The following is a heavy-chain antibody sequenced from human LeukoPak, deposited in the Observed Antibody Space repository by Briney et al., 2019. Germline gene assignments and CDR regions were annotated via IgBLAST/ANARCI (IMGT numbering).Heavy chain of an antibody. CDR2: IYYSGST. CDR1: GGSISSGGYY. CDR3: ARVLRDYYDSSGNWFDP. V-gene: IGHV4-31*01. Sequence: SETLSLTCTVSGGSISSGGYYWSWIRQHPGKGLEWIGYIYYSGSTYYNPSLKSQVTISVDTSKNQFSLKLSSVTAADTAVYYCARVLRDYYDSSGNWFDPWGQGTLVTVSS. J-gene: IGHJ5*02. D-gene: IGHD3-22*01.